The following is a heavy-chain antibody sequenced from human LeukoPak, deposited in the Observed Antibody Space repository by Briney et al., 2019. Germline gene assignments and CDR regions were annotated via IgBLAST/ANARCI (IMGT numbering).Heavy chain of an antibody. CDR3: AGDPLSSDYFDY. V-gene: IGHV1-2*02. CDR1: GYTFTGYY. J-gene: IGHJ4*02. Sequence: ASVKVSCKASGYTFTGYYMHWVRQAPGQGLEWMGWINPNSGGTNYTQKFQGRVTMTRDTSISTAYMELNRLRSDDTAVYYCAGDPLSSDYFDYWGQGTLVTVSS. CDR2: INPNSGGT.